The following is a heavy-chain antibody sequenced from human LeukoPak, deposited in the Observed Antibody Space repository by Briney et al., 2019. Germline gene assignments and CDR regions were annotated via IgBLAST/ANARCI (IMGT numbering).Heavy chain of an antibody. J-gene: IGHJ5*02. CDR3: AREVIAAHNWFDP. D-gene: IGHD6-6*01. CDR1: GGSISSGSYY. CDR2: FYTSGST. V-gene: IGHV4-61*02. Sequence: SETLSLTCTVSGGSISSGSYYWSWIRQPAGKGLEWIGRFYTSGSTNYSPSLKSRVTMSADTSKNQFSLNLSSVTAADTAVYYCAREVIAAHNWFDPWGQGTLVTVSS.